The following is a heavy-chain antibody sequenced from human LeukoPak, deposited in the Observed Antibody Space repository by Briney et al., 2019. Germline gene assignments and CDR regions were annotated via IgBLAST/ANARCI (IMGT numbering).Heavy chain of an antibody. J-gene: IGHJ4*02. CDR3: ARYGVFDY. D-gene: IGHD4-17*01. CDR2: ISSSSST. V-gene: IGHV3-48*03. CDR1: GFTLSSYE. Sequence: GGCLRLSCAASGFTLSSYETNWVRQAPGKGLEWVSYISSSSSTYYVDSVKGRFTTSRDNTKNSVYLQMISLRVEDTAVYYCARYGVFDYWGQGTLVTVSS.